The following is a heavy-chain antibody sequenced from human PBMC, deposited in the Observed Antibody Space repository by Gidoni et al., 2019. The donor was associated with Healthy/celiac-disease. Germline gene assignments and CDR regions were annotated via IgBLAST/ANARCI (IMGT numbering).Heavy chain of an antibody. Sequence: EVQLVESGGGLVKPGGSLRLSCAAFGFTSSNAWMNWVRQAPGKGLEGVGRIKSKTDGGTTDYAAPVKGRFTISRDDSKNTLYLKMNSLKTEDTAVYYCTTEIVVVVAATPSQAFDIWGQGTMVTVSS. CDR2: IKSKTDGGTT. CDR1: GFTSSNAW. CDR3: TTEIVVVVAATPSQAFDI. D-gene: IGHD2-15*01. J-gene: IGHJ3*02. V-gene: IGHV3-15*07.